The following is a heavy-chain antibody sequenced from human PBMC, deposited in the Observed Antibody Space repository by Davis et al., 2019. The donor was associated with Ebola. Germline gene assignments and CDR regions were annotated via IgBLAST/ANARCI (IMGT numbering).Heavy chain of an antibody. D-gene: IGHD2-15*01. J-gene: IGHJ4*02. CDR1: GFTFSSYG. V-gene: IGHV3-30*18. CDR3: ANGGYVVVVAAPLGY. Sequence: GESLKISCAASGFTFSSYGMHWVRQAPGKGLEWVAVISYDGSNKYCADSVKGRFTISRDNSKNTLYLQMNSLRAEDTAVYYCANGGYVVVVAAPLGYWGQGTLVTVSS. CDR2: ISYDGSNK.